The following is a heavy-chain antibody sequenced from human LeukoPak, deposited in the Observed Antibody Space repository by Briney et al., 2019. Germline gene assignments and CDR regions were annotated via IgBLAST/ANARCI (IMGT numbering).Heavy chain of an antibody. V-gene: IGHV3-30*18. Sequence: GGSLRLSCAASGFTFSRYAMHWVRQAPGKGLEWVAVISFDGTNKFYADSVKGRFTISRDNSKNALYLQMNSLRAEDTAVYYCAKGGYYERPWYFDYWGQGTLVTVSS. J-gene: IGHJ4*02. D-gene: IGHD3-22*01. CDR1: GFTFSRYA. CDR3: AKGGYYERPWYFDY. CDR2: ISFDGTNK.